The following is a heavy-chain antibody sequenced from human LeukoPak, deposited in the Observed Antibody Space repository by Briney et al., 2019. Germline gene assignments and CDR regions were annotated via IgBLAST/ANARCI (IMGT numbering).Heavy chain of an antibody. J-gene: IGHJ4*02. D-gene: IGHD2-2*01. CDR3: AKEHCSSTSCFFGY. Sequence: AGGSLRLSCAASGFTFDDDGMHWVRQAPGKGLEWVSGISWNRGSIGYADSVKGRFTISRDNAKNSLYLQMNSLRAEDTALYYCAKEHCSSTSCFFGYWGQGTLVTVSS. CDR2: ISWNRGSI. V-gene: IGHV3-9*01. CDR1: GFTFDDDG.